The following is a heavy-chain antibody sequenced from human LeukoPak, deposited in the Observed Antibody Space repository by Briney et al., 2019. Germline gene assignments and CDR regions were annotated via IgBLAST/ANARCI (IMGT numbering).Heavy chain of an antibody. Sequence: ASVKVSCKASGYTFTGHYIDWVRQVPGQGLEWMGWINPNSGGTNYAQKFQGRVTMTSDTSISAAYMELSWLTSDDTAVYYCARNLGEGFDPWGQGTLVTVSS. CDR2: INPNSGGT. CDR3: ARNLGEGFDP. V-gene: IGHV1-2*02. J-gene: IGHJ5*02. CDR1: GYTFTGHY. D-gene: IGHD3-16*01.